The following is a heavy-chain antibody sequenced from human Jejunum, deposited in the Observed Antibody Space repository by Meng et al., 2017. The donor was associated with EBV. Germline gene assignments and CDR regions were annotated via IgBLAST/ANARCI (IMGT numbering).Heavy chain of an antibody. J-gene: IGHJ4*02. Sequence: QVQLVESGGGLVKPGGSLRLSCAASGFTFSNNYMNCIRQDPGKGLEWVSYIRGSSHDTNYADSVKGRFTISRDNAKNSLYLQLNSLTVEDTAVYYCARDARLAPYWGQGTLVTVSS. V-gene: IGHV3-11*05. CDR2: IRGSSHDT. CDR1: GFTFSNNY. D-gene: IGHD1-1*01. CDR3: ARDARLAPY.